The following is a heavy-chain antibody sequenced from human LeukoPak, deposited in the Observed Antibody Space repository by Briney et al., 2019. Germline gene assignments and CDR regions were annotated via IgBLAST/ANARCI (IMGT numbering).Heavy chain of an antibody. J-gene: IGHJ4*02. CDR3: TRARPLGDPEKFDY. D-gene: IGHD3-10*01. CDR2: INVGNGNT. V-gene: IGHV1-3*01. CDR1: GYTFTSYT. Sequence: ASVKVSCKASGYTFTSYTMHWVRQAPGQRLEWVGWINVGNGNTLYSQKFQGRVTITRDTFATTAYMELGSLRSEDTAVYYCTRARPLGDPEKFDYWGQGTLVTVSS.